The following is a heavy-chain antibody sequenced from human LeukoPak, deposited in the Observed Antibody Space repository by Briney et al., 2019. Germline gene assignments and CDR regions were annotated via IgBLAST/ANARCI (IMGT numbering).Heavy chain of an antibody. CDR3: ARGGRDGYNYRWFDP. J-gene: IGHJ5*02. Sequence: SETLSLTCAVYGGSFSGYYWSWIRQPPGKGLEWIGEINHSGSTNYNPSLKSRVTMSVDTSKNQFSLKLSSVTAADTAVYYCARGGRDGYNYRWFDPWGQGTLVTVSS. CDR1: GGSFSGYY. V-gene: IGHV4-34*01. CDR2: INHSGST. D-gene: IGHD5-24*01.